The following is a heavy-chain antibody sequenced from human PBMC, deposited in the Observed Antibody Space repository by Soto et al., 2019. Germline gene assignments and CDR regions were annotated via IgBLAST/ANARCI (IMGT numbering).Heavy chain of an antibody. CDR3: ARTVDTAMVPGA. CDR1: GGSFSGYY. CDR2: INHSGRT. D-gene: IGHD5-18*01. Sequence: QVQLQQWGAGLLKPSETLSLTCAVYGGSFSGYYWSWIRQPPGKGLEWIGEINHSGRTNYNPSRRSRVTIAVDTSKNQFSLKLSSVTAADTAVYYCARTVDTAMVPGAWGQGTLVTVSS. J-gene: IGHJ4*02. V-gene: IGHV4-34*01.